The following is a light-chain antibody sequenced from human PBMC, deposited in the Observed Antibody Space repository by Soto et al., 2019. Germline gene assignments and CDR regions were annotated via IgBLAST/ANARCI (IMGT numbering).Light chain of an antibody. Sequence: DIQMTQSPSTLSASVGDRVTITCRASQSISSWLAWYQQKPGKAPNLLIYKASSLGSGVPSWFSGSGSGTEFTLTISSLQPDDFGTYYCQQYNSYPLTFGGGTMVEFK. CDR3: QQYNSYPLT. V-gene: IGKV1-5*03. CDR1: QSISSW. CDR2: KAS. J-gene: IGKJ4*01.